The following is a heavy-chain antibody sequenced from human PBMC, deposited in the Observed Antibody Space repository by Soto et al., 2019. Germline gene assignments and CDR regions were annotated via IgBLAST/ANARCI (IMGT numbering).Heavy chain of an antibody. CDR1: GYTFTDYY. J-gene: IGHJ4*02. CDR2: INPSGGNT. D-gene: IGHD6-19*01. Sequence: VASVKVSCKASGYTFTDYYMHWVRQAPGQGLEWMGIINPSGGNTKYAQKFQGRVTMTRDTSTSTVYMELSSLRSEDTAVYCCARVQTYSSSWYHFDYWGQGTLVTVSS. V-gene: IGHV1-46*01. CDR3: ARVQTYSSSWYHFDY.